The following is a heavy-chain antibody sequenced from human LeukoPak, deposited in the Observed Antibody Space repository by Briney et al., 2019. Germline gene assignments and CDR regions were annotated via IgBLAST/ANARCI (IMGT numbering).Heavy chain of an antibody. CDR2: ISSNGGST. CDR1: GFTFSNFA. CDR3: VNQISGWVY. J-gene: IGHJ4*02. V-gene: IGHV3-64D*06. D-gene: IGHD6-19*01. Sequence: GGTLGLSCSASGFTFSNFAMHWVRQAPGKGLEYVSVISSNGGSTYYADSVKGRFTISRDNSKNTLYLQMSSLRAEDTAVYYCVNQISGWVYWGQGTLVTVSS.